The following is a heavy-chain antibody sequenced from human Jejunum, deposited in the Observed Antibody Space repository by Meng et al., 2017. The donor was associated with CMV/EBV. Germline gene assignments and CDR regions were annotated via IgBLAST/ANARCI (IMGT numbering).Heavy chain of an antibody. CDR2: MNPNRGTT. V-gene: IGHV1-8*01. J-gene: IGHJ4*02. CDR1: GNTFTSYD. CDR3: ATGVADFEY. D-gene: IGHD6-19*01. Sequence: QSWAEVQDPGASVTVSCNASGNTFTSYDINLLRQGTGQWLEWMRWMNPNRGTTGYAQKFQGRVTMTRNISKSTAYMDLSSLRSEDTAVYYCATGVADFEYWGQGTLVTVSS.